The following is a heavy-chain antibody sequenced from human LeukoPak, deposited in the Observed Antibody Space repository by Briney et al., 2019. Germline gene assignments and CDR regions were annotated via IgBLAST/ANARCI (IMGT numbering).Heavy chain of an antibody. CDR3: ARGSGSGYYDFWSGSAPFDP. Sequence: GASVKVSCKASGYTFTSYDINWVRQATGQGLEWMGWMNPNSGNTGYAQKFQGRVTMTRNTSISTAYMELSSLRSEDTAVYYCARGSGSGYYDFWSGSAPFDPWGQGTLVTVSS. J-gene: IGHJ5*02. D-gene: IGHD3-3*01. V-gene: IGHV1-8*01. CDR2: MNPNSGNT. CDR1: GYTFTSYD.